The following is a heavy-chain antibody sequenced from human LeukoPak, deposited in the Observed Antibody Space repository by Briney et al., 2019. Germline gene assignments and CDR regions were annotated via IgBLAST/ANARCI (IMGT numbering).Heavy chain of an antibody. CDR1: GYTFTSYG. Sequence: GASVKVSCKASGYTFTSYGISWVRQAPGQGLEWMGWISAYSSNTNSAQKVQGRVTVTTDTSASTAYMELRSLRSDDTAMYYCARDRAAAAGTRSFGYYGMDVWGQGTTVTVSS. CDR3: ARDRAAAAGTRSFGYYGMDV. D-gene: IGHD6-13*01. CDR2: ISAYSSNT. V-gene: IGHV1-18*01. J-gene: IGHJ6*02.